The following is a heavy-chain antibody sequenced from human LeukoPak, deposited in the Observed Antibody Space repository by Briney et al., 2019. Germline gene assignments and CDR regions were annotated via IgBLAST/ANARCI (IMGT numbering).Heavy chain of an antibody. D-gene: IGHD6-13*01. V-gene: IGHV1-8*01. J-gene: IGHJ4*02. CDR2: MSPNSGNT. CDR3: ATGRAQRNIAAAAKCVCVDY. Sequence: ASVKLSFTASAYAFTSYDINWVREAPGPGNGLKGGMSPNSGNTGDAQKYQGRVKITRNTSISTAYIELSSLRSENTAVYYCATGRAQRNIAAAAKCVCVDYWGQGTLVTVSS. CDR1: AYAFTSYD.